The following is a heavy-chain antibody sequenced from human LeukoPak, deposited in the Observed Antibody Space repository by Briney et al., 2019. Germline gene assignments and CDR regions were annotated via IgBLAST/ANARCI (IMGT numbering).Heavy chain of an antibody. D-gene: IGHD3-3*01. CDR1: GYTFTGYY. J-gene: IGHJ3*02. CDR3: ARFGVVTNDAFDI. Sequence: GASVKVSCKASGYTFTGYYIHWVRQAPGQGLEWMGWINPNSGVTKYAQQFQGRVTMTWDTSVSTAYMELYRLTSDDTAMYYCARFGVVTNDAFDIWGQGTMVTISS. CDR2: INPNSGVT. V-gene: IGHV1-2*02.